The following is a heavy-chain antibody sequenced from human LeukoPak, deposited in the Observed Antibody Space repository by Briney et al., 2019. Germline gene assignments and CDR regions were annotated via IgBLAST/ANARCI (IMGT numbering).Heavy chain of an antibody. CDR1: GFTFSSYD. CDR2: INSDGSRT. D-gene: IGHD2-2*01. Sequence: GGSLRLSCAASGFTFSSYDMHWVRQAPGKGLVWVSRINSDGSRTNYADSVKGRFAISRDNAKNTLYLQINSLRTEDTAVYHCARDLGSCTSTDCLNIWFDPWGQGTLVTVSS. J-gene: IGHJ5*02. CDR3: ARDLGSCTSTDCLNIWFDP. V-gene: IGHV3-74*01.